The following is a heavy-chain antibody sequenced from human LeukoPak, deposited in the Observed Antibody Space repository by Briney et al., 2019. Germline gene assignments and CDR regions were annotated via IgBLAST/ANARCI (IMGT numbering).Heavy chain of an antibody. Sequence: ASVKVSCKTTGYIFIGYYMHWVRQAPGQGLEWMGWIDPKSGGTKYAQKFQGRVTMTRDMSISTAYMDLRRLKSDNTAVYYCVRDMDRGQWLVRPYNWGQGTLVTVSS. CDR1: GYIFIGYY. J-gene: IGHJ4*02. CDR2: IDPKSGGT. CDR3: VRDMDRGQWLVRPYN. V-gene: IGHV1-2*02. D-gene: IGHD6-19*01.